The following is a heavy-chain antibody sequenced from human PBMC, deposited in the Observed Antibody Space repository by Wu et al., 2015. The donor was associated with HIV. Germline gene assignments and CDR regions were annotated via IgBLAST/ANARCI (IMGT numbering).Heavy chain of an antibody. CDR1: GYSFTAYY. CDR2: INPNTGAA. D-gene: IGHD5-18*01. V-gene: IGHV1-2*02. CDR3: ASGIQAGGANY. J-gene: IGHJ4*02. Sequence: QVQLLQSGAEVKKPGASMKVSCKTFGYSFTAYYMHWVRQAPGQGLEWMGRINPNTGAADSAQKFQGRITLTRDTSINTAYMELRSLRLEDMAIYYCASGIQAGGANYWGQGTLVTVSS.